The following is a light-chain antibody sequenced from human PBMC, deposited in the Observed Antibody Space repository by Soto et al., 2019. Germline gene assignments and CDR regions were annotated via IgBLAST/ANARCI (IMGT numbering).Light chain of an antibody. CDR2: AAF. CDR3: QQYNTWPS. Sequence: EIVMTQSPVTLSVSPGERATLSCRASQSVSTNLAWYQQKPGQAPRLVIYAAFTRATGIPARFRGSGSGTEFTLTISSLQSEDFAFYYCQQYNTWPSFGGGTKVEIK. CDR1: QSVSTN. V-gene: IGKV3-15*01. J-gene: IGKJ4*01.